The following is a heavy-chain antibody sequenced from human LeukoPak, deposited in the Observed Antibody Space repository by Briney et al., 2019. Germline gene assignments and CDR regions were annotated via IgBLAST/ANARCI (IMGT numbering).Heavy chain of an antibody. V-gene: IGHV3-21*01. CDR2: ISGISSYI. Sequence: GGSLRLSCAASGFTFSSYSMNWVRQAPGKGLEWVSSISGISSYIYYADSVKGRFTISRDNAKNSLYLQMNSLRAEDTAVYYCARGYGSGSYYEDYWGQGTLVTVSS. D-gene: IGHD3-10*01. CDR3: ARGYGSGSYYEDY. J-gene: IGHJ4*02. CDR1: GFTFSSYS.